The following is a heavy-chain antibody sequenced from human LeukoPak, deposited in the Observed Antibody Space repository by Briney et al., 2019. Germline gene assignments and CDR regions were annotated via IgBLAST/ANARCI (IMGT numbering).Heavy chain of an antibody. J-gene: IGHJ4*02. Sequence: PGGSLRLSCAASGFTISRDSMNWVRQAPGKGLEWISYISYDSAIKYYADSVRSRFTISRDNAKNSLYLQMHSLSAEDTAVYYCVRDNPRCCGVVPANIDDYWGQGTLVTVSS. CDR1: GFTISRDS. V-gene: IGHV3-48*01. CDR3: VRDNPRCCGVVPANIDDY. CDR2: ISYDSAIK. D-gene: IGHD2-15*01.